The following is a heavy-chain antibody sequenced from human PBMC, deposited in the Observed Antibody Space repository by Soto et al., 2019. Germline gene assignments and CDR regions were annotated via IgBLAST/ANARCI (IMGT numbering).Heavy chain of an antibody. D-gene: IGHD3-3*01. J-gene: IGHJ6*02. CDR3: ARDRTNFWSGYLNYYYGMDV. Sequence: QVQLVHSGAEVKKPGSSVKVSCKASGGTFSSYAISWVRQAPGQGLEWMGGIIPIFGTANYAQKFQGRVTITADESTSTAYMELSSLRSEDTAVYYCARDRTNFWSGYLNYYYGMDVWGQGTTVTVSS. CDR2: IIPIFGTA. V-gene: IGHV1-69*01. CDR1: GGTFSSYA.